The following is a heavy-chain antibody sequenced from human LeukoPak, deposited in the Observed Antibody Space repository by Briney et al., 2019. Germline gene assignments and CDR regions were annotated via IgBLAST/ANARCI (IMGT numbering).Heavy chain of an antibody. CDR3: ARPRHDRDGYNLDAFDI. CDR2: IYYSGST. CDR1: GGSINSNSFY. Sequence: PSETLSLTCTVSGGSINSNSFYWGWIRQPPGKGLEWIGSIYYSGSTYYNPSLKSRVTISVDTSKNQFSLKLSSVTAADTAVYYCARPRHDRDGYNLDAFDIWGQGTMVTVSS. V-gene: IGHV4-39*01. D-gene: IGHD5-24*01. J-gene: IGHJ3*02.